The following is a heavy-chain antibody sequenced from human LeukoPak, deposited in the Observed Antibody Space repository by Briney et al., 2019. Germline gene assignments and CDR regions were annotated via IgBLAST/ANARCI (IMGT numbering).Heavy chain of an antibody. Sequence: GGSLRLSCAASGFTFSSYGMHWVRQAPGKGLEWVAFIRYDGSNKYYADSVKGRFTISRDNSKNTLYLQMNSLRAEDTAVYYCARSVYRLHYMDVWGKGTTVTISS. J-gene: IGHJ6*03. CDR2: IRYDGSNK. D-gene: IGHD3-16*02. CDR1: GFTFSSYG. CDR3: ARSVYRLHYMDV. V-gene: IGHV3-30*02.